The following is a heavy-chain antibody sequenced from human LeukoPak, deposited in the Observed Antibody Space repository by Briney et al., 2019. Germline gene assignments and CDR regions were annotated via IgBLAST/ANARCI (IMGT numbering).Heavy chain of an antibody. Sequence: PGRSLRLSCAASGFTFSSYGMHWVRQAPGKGLEWVAVIWYDGSNKYYADSVKGRFTISRDNSKNTLYLQMNSLRAEDTAVYYCAKDKDYYGSGSYWADWGQGTLVTVSS. CDR1: GFTFSSYG. CDR3: AKDKDYYGSGSYWAD. J-gene: IGHJ4*02. V-gene: IGHV3-33*06. D-gene: IGHD3-10*01. CDR2: IWYDGSNK.